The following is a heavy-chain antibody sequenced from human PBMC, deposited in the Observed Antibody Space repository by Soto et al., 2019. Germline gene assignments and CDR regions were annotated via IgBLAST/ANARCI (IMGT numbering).Heavy chain of an antibody. CDR1: GGSIRSNY. J-gene: IGHJ4*02. Sequence: QVQLQESGPGLMKPSETLSLTCSVSGGSIRSNYCSWIRQPPGKGLEWIGYIYYSGNTNYNPSLKSRVTISEDTSKNQVSLKLSSVTAADTAVYYCARHLTAYDPFDSWGQGTLVTVSS. D-gene: IGHD3-9*01. CDR2: IYYSGNT. CDR3: ARHLTAYDPFDS. V-gene: IGHV4-59*08.